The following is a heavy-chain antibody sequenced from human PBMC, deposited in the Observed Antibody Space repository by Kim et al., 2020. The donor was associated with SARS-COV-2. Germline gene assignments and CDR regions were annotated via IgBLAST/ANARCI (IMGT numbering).Heavy chain of an antibody. D-gene: IGHD2-15*01. V-gene: IGHV4-39*01. Sequence: SETLSLTCTVSGGSISSSSYYWGRIRQPPGKGLEWIGSIYYSGSTYYNPYLKSRVTISVDTSKNQFSLKLSSMTAADTAVYYCAGHPYSWWFDPWGQGTLVTVSS. CDR3: AGHPYSWWFDP. CDR1: GGSISSSSYY. CDR2: IYYSGST. J-gene: IGHJ5*02.